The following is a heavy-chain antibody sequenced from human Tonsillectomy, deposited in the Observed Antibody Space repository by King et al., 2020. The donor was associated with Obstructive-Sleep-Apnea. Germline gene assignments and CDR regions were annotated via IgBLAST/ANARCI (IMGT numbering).Heavy chain of an antibody. J-gene: IGHJ4*02. V-gene: IGHV3-74*01. Sequence: VQLVESGGSLVQPGGSLSLSFAASGFTFISYWMHWFRQDPGKGLVWVSRINSDGSSIYYADSVKCRFTISRDNAKNTLYLQMNSLRVEDTAVYYCARAGSGSCGYWGQGTLVTVSS. CDR1: GFTFISYW. CDR3: ARAGSGSCGY. D-gene: IGHD1-26*01. CDR2: INSDGSSI.